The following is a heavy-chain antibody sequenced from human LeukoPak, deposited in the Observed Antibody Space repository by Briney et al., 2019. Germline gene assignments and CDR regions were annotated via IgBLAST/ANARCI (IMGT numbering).Heavy chain of an antibody. CDR2: ISRSGGST. V-gene: IGHV3-23*01. CDR3: AKSQGYSNYYFDY. D-gene: IGHD3-9*01. Sequence: GGSLRLSCAASGFTFSSYGMSWVRQAPGKGLEWVSGISRSGGSTYYADSAQGRFTISRDNSKNTLYLQMDSLRAGDTAVYYCAKSQGYSNYYFDYWGQGTLVTVSS. J-gene: IGHJ4*02. CDR1: GFTFSSYG.